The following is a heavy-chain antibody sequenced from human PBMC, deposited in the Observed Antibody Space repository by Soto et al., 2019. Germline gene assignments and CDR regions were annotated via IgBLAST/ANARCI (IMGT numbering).Heavy chain of an antibody. V-gene: IGHV1-18*01. D-gene: IGHD3-16*01. J-gene: IGHJ6*02. CDR3: AMVDLYVTPTPQDV. CDR2: ISPYTGNT. Sequence: QVQLEQSGDEVKKPGASVKASCKASGYIFVNYGIAWVRQVPGQGLEWLGWISPYTGNTYYATKVKGRLTLTTDTSTSTAFMDLGSLTSADTAVYYCAMVDLYVTPTPQDVWGQGTTVTVSS. CDR1: GYIFVNYG.